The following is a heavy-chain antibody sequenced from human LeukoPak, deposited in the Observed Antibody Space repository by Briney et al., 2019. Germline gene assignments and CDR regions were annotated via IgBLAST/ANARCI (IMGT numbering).Heavy chain of an antibody. V-gene: IGHV3-23*01. CDR1: GFTFSSYA. CDR2: NSCSGGST. Sequence: PGGSLRLSCAASGFTFSSYAMSWVRQAPARGLERVSANSCSGGSTYYADSVKGRFTISRDNSKNTLYLQMNSLRAEDTAVYYCAKDQATVVPTKYYFDYWGQGTLVTVSS. CDR3: AKDQATVVPTKYYFDY. J-gene: IGHJ4*02. D-gene: IGHD2-15*01.